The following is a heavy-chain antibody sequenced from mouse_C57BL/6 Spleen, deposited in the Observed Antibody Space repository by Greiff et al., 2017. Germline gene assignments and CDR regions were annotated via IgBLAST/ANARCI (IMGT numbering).Heavy chain of an antibody. D-gene: IGHD1-1*01. CDR1: GYTFTGYW. V-gene: IGHV1-9*01. Sequence: VQLQQSGAELMKPGASVKLSCKATGYTFTGYWIEWVKQRPGHGLEWIGEILPGSGSTNYNEKFKGKATFTADTSSNTAYMQLSSLPTEDSAIYYCAIHYYGSSSFAYWGQGTLVTVSA. J-gene: IGHJ3*01. CDR3: AIHYYGSSSFAY. CDR2: ILPGSGST.